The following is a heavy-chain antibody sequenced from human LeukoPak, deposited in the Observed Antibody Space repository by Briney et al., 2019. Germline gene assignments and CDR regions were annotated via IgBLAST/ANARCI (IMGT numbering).Heavy chain of an antibody. CDR3: ATFGGDSSSSPLYYFDY. CDR2: VDPEDGET. CDR1: GYTFTDYY. D-gene: IGHD6-6*01. V-gene: IGHV1-69-2*01. Sequence: ASVKVSCKVSGYTFTDYYIHWVQQAPGKGLEWMGLVDPEDGETIYAEKFQGRVTITADTSTDTAYMELSSLRSEDTAVYYCATFGGDSSSSPLYYFDYWGQGTLVTVSS. J-gene: IGHJ4*02.